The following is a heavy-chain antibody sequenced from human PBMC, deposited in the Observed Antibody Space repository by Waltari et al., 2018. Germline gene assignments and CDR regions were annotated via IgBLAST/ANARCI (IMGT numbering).Heavy chain of an antibody. D-gene: IGHD3-22*01. J-gene: IGHJ4*02. V-gene: IGHV4-61*02. CDR1: GGSISSGSYY. CDR3: AKDSGYYFFGVY. Sequence: QVQLQESGPGLVKPSQTLSLTCTVSGGSISSGSYYWSWIRQPAGKGLEWIGRIYTSGSTNYNPSLKSRVTISVDTSKNQFSLKLSSVTAADTAVYYCAKDSGYYFFGVYWGQGTLVTVSS. CDR2: IYTSGST.